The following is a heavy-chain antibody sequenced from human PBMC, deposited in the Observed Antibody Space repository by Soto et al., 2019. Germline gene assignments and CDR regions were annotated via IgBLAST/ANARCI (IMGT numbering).Heavy chain of an antibody. Sequence: QVQLVQSGAEVKNPGASVKVFCMASGYNFANYYMHWVRQAPGQGPEWMGIIDPDCGSTSYSQKSQGQICMTSDTSTSTIYMELRSLRSEDTAVYYCASLIGVDVLRDYWGQGTLVTVSS. CDR2: IDPDCGST. D-gene: IGHD3-3*01. CDR1: GYNFANYY. CDR3: ASLIGVDVLRDY. V-gene: IGHV1-46*01. J-gene: IGHJ4*02.